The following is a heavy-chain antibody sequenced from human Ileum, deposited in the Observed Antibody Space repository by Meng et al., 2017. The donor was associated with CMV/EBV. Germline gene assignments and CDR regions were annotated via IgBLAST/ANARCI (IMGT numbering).Heavy chain of an antibody. D-gene: IGHD1-20*01. V-gene: IGHV4-39*07. J-gene: IGHJ4*02. CDR1: GDSITSDSTFY. Sequence: GSLRLSCTVSGDSITSDSTFYWGWIRQPPGKGLEWIGSIYYNGSTYYNPSLQSRVTLSVDTSKNQFSLKVRSVTAADTAVYYCAQVITAGLYYFDSWGQGTLVTVSS. CDR3: AQVITAGLYYFDS. CDR2: IYYNGST.